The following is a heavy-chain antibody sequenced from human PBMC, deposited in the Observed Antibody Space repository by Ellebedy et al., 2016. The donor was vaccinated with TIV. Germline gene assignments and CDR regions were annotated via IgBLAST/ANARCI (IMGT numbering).Heavy chain of an antibody. D-gene: IGHD3-10*01. V-gene: IGHV3-23*01. CDR1: GFTFSNYA. CDR2: ISGSGVST. Sequence: GESLKISCAASGFTFSNYAMNWVRQAPGKGLQWVSAISGSGVSTYYADSVKGRFTISRDNSKNTVYLQMNSLRAEDTAVYYCAKDRQEGRSGTYHYAFDIWGQGTMVTVSS. J-gene: IGHJ3*02. CDR3: AKDRQEGRSGTYHYAFDI.